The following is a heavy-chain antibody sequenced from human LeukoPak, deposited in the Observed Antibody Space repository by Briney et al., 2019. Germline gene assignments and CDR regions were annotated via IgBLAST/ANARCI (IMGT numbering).Heavy chain of an antibody. J-gene: IGHJ6*02. Sequence: ASVNVSCKASGYTFTSYGISWVRQAPGQGLEWMGWISAYNGNTNYAQKLQGRVTMTRDTSTSTAYMELRSLRSDDTAMYYCARNVDTAMVKVHYYYGMDVWGQGTTVTVSS. CDR2: ISAYNGNT. V-gene: IGHV1-18*01. CDR3: ARNVDTAMVKVHYYYGMDV. CDR1: GYTFTSYG. D-gene: IGHD5-18*01.